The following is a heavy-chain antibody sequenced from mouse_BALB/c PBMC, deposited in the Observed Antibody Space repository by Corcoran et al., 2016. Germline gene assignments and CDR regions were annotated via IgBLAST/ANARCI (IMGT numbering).Heavy chain of an antibody. Sequence: EVQLQQSGAELVKPEASVKLSCTASGFNIKDTYRHWVKQRPEKDLEWIGRIDPANGNTKYDPKFQGKATITADTSSNPSYLQISSMTSEDTDVEYCAHWDWYFVVWGAGTTVTVSS. CDR2: IDPANGNT. CDR3: AHWDWYFVV. J-gene: IGHJ1*01. CDR1: GFNIKDTY. V-gene: IGHV14-3*02. D-gene: IGHD4-1*01.